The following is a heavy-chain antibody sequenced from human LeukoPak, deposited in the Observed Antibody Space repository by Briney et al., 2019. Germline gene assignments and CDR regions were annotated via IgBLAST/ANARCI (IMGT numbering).Heavy chain of an antibody. CDR1: GFTFNRYA. J-gene: IGHJ6*02. V-gene: IGHV3-23*01. CDR3: AKGGSCSSTSCYHYYYGMDV. CDR2: ISGSGGST. Sequence: GGSLRLSCAASGFTFNRYAMSWVRQAPGKGLEWVSAISGSGGSTYYADSVKGRFTISRDNSKNTLYLQVNSLRAEDTAVYYCAKGGSCSSTSCYHYYYGMDVWGQGTTVTVSS. D-gene: IGHD2-2*01.